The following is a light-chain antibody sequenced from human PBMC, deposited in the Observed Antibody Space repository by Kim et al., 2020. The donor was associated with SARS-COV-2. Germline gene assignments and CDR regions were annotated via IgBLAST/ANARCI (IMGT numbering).Light chain of an antibody. CDR3: QQYNNWPYT. Sequence: VSPGERATLSCRASQSVSSNLAWYQQNPGQAPRLLIYGASTRATGIPARFSGSGSGTEFTLTISSLHSEDFAVYYCQQYNNWPYTFGQGTKLEI. V-gene: IGKV3-15*01. CDR2: GAS. J-gene: IGKJ2*01. CDR1: QSVSSN.